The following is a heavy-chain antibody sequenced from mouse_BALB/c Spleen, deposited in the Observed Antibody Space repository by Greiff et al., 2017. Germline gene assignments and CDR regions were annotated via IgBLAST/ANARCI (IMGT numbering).Heavy chain of an antibody. J-gene: IGHJ3*01. CDR2: IRNKASGYTT. V-gene: IGHV7-3*02. Sequence: EVKLVESGGGLVQPGGSLRLSCATSGFTFTDYYMSWVRQPPGKALEWLGFIRNKASGYTTEYSASVKGRFTISRDNSQSILYLQMNTLRAEDSATYYCARVYGSSWFAYWGQGTLVTVSA. CDR1: GFTFTDYY. D-gene: IGHD1-1*01. CDR3: ARVYGSSWFAY.